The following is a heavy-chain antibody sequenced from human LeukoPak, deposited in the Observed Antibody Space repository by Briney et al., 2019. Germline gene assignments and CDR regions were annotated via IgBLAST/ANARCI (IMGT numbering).Heavy chain of an antibody. CDR3: ARVGNYDSSGYYYDY. J-gene: IGHJ4*02. Sequence: SETLSLTCAVYGGAFSGYYWSWIRQPPAKGLEWIGEINHSGSTNYNPSLKSRVTISVDTSKNQFSLKLSSVTAADTAVYYCARVGNYDSSGYYYDYWGQGTLVTVSS. CDR1: GGAFSGYY. V-gene: IGHV4-34*01. CDR2: INHSGST. D-gene: IGHD3-22*01.